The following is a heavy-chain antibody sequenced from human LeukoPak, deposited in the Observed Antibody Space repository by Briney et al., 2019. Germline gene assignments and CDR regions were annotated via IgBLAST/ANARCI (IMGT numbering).Heavy chain of an antibody. Sequence: SETLSLTCTVSGGSISSSSHYWGWIRQPPGKGLEWIENIYYSGSTYYKPSLKSRVTISVDTSKNHFSLKLSSVTAEDTAVYYCARLLKYSGSYYSDSWGQGTLVTVSS. J-gene: IGHJ5*01. CDR3: ARLLKYSGSYYSDS. CDR1: GGSISSSSHY. V-gene: IGHV4-39*01. CDR2: IYYSGST. D-gene: IGHD1-26*01.